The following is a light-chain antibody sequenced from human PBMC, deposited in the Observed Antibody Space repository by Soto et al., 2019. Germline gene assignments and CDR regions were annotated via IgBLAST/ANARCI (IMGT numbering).Light chain of an antibody. V-gene: IGLV1-44*01. CDR2: SNN. CDR3: AAWDDSLNGYV. J-gene: IGLJ6*01. CDR1: SSNIGSHT. Sequence: QSVLTQLPSASGTPGQRVTISCSGSSSNIGSHTVNWYQQLPGTAPKLLIYSNNQRPSGVPDRVSGSKSGPLASLAISGLQSEDEADYYCAAWDDSLNGYVFGSGTKVTVL.